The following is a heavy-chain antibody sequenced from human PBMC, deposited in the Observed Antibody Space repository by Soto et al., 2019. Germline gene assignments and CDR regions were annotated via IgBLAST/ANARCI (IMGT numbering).Heavy chain of an antibody. CDR2: ISYDGSNK. D-gene: IGHD3-10*01. J-gene: IGHJ6*02. Sequence: PGGSLRLSCAASGFTFSSYGMHWVRQAPGKGLEWVAVISYDGSNKYYADSVKGRFTISRDNSKNTLYLQMNSLRAEDTAVYYCAKDYYGSGSPNRYYYGMDVPGQATTVTVSS. CDR1: GFTFSSYG. V-gene: IGHV3-30*18. CDR3: AKDYYGSGSPNRYYYGMDV.